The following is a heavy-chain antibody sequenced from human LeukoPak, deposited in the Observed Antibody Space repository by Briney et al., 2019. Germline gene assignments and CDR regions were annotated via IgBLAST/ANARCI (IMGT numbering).Heavy chain of an antibody. CDR2: ISGSGGST. J-gene: IGHJ6*02. Sequence: GGSLRLSCAASGFTFSSYAMSWVRQAPGKGLEWVSAISGSGGSTYYADSVKGRFTISRDNSKNTLYLQMNSLRAEDTAVYYCAKDLDILTGLYYYYGMDVWGQGTTVTVSS. V-gene: IGHV3-23*01. CDR3: AKDLDILTGLYYYYGMDV. D-gene: IGHD3-9*01. CDR1: GFTFSSYA.